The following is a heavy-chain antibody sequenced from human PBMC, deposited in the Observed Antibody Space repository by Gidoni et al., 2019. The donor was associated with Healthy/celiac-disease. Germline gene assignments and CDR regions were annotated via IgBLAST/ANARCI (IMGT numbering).Heavy chain of an antibody. CDR2: IYYSGST. CDR3: ASQDCTNGVCLPDY. D-gene: IGHD2-8*01. Sequence: QLQLQESGPGLVKPSETLSLTCTVSGGSISSSSYYWGWIRQPPGKGLEWIGSIYYSGSTYYNPSLKSRVTISVDTSKNQFSLKLSSVTAADTAVYYCASQDCTNGVCLPDYWGLGTLVTVSS. CDR1: GGSISSSSYY. J-gene: IGHJ4*02. V-gene: IGHV4-39*01.